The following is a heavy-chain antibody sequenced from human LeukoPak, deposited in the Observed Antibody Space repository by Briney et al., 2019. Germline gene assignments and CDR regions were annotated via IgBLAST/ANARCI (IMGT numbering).Heavy chain of an antibody. CDR2: INHSGST. J-gene: IGHJ4*02. CDR1: GGSFSGYY. D-gene: IGHD6-19*01. V-gene: IGHV4-34*01. CDR3: ARGRQWLVGGIFDY. Sequence: SETLSLTCAVYGGSFSGYYWSWIRQPPGKGLEWIGAINHSGSTNYNPSLKSRVTISVDTSKNQFSLKLSSVTAADTAVYYCARGRQWLVGGIFDYWGQGTLVTVSS.